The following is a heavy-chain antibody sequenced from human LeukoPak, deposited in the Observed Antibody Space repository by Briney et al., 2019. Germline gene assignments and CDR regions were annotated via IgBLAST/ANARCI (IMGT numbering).Heavy chain of an antibody. CDR1: GFTFSSYS. D-gene: IGHD4-11*01. CDR2: ISSSSSYI. J-gene: IGHJ4*02. CDR3: ARAPAFVGYSNYA. Sequence: MPGGSLRLSCAASGFTFSSYSMNWVRQAPGKGLEWVSSISSSSSYIYYADSVKGRFTISRDNAKNSLYLQMNSLRAEDTAVYYCARAPAFVGYSNYAGGQGTLVTVSS. V-gene: IGHV3-21*01.